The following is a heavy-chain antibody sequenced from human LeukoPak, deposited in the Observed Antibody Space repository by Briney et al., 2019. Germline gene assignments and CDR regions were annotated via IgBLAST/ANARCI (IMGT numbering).Heavy chain of an antibody. CDR2: IFYSGTT. CDR1: SGSISSSNYY. V-gene: IGHV4-39*01. CDR3: ARPKTNSGDIDY. J-gene: IGHJ4*02. D-gene: IGHD3-10*01. Sequence: PSETLSLTCTVSSGSISSSNYYWGWIRQPPGKGLEWIGSIFYSGTTYYNPSLKSRVTISVDTSKNQFSLKLSSVTAADTAVYYCARPKTNSGDIDYWGQGTLVTVSS.